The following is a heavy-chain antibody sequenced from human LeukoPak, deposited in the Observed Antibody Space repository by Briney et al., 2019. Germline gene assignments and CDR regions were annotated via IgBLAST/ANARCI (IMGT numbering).Heavy chain of an antibody. V-gene: IGHV1-18*01. CDR1: GYTFTSYG. J-gene: IGHJ6*03. Sequence: ASVKVSCKASGYTFTSYGISWVRQAPGQGLEWMGWISAYNGNTNYAQKLQGRVTMTTDTSTSTAYMELRSLRSDDTAVYYCARDLAMTTQYYYYYMDVWGKGTTVTASS. D-gene: IGHD4-11*01. CDR2: ISAYNGNT. CDR3: ARDLAMTTQYYYYYMDV.